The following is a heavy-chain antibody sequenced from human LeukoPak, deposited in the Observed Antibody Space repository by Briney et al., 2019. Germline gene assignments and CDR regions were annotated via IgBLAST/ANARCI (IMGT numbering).Heavy chain of an antibody. CDR3: ARVIRDPLLHYYYMDV. V-gene: IGHV1-18*01. D-gene: IGHD1-26*01. CDR1: GYTFTSYG. J-gene: IGHJ6*03. CDR2: ISAYNGNT. Sequence: ASVKVSCKASGYTFTSYGISWVRQAPGQGREWMGWISAYNGNTNYAQKLQGRVTMTTDTSTSTAYMELRSLRSDDTAVYYCARVIRDPLLHYYYMDVWGKGTTVTVSS.